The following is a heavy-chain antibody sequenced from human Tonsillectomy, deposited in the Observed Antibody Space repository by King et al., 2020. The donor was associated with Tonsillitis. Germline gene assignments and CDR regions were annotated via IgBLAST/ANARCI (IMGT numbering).Heavy chain of an antibody. Sequence: LQLQESGPGLVKPSETLSLTCTVSGGSISSSSYYWGWIRQPPGKGLEWIGSIYYSGSTYYNPSLKSRVTISVDTSKNQFSLKLSSVTAADTAVYYCARTRLDYYYESSGANWFDPWGQGTLVTVSS. CDR1: GGSISSSSYY. CDR3: ARTRLDYYYESSGANWFDP. CDR2: IYYSGST. V-gene: IGHV4-39*01. J-gene: IGHJ5*02. D-gene: IGHD3-22*01.